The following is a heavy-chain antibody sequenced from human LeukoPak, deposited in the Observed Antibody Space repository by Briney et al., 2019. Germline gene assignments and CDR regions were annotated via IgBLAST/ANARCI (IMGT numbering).Heavy chain of an antibody. D-gene: IGHD6-6*01. J-gene: IGHJ4*02. CDR1: GYSFTSYW. Sequence: GESLKISCKGSGYSFTSYWIGWVRQMPGKGLEWMGIIYPGDSDTRYSPSFQGQVTISADKSISTAYLQWSSLKASDTAMYYCARQPIPPDSSSSRLGARLKRPYYFDYWGQGTLVTVSS. V-gene: IGHV5-51*01. CDR3: ARQPIPPDSSSSRLGARLKRPYYFDY. CDR2: IYPGDSDT.